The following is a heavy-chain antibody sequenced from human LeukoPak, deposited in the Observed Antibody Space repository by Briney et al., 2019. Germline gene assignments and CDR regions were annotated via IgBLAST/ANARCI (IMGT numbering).Heavy chain of an antibody. Sequence: PGGSLRLSCAASGFTFSSYGMHWVRQAPGKGLEWVAVISYDGSNKYYADSVKGRFTISRDNSKNTLYLQMNSLRAEDTAVYYCAKDAGHWGVYFQHWGQSTLVTVSS. D-gene: IGHD7-27*01. J-gene: IGHJ1*01. CDR3: AKDAGHWGVYFQH. V-gene: IGHV3-30*18. CDR2: ISYDGSNK. CDR1: GFTFSSYG.